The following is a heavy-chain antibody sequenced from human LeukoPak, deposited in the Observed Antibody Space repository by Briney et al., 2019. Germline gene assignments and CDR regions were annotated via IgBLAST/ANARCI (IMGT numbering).Heavy chain of an antibody. CDR2: IYSSGSA. D-gene: IGHD6-19*01. J-gene: IGHJ5*02. Sequence: PSETLSLTCTVSGGSIMNHYWSWIRQPAGKGLEWIGRIYSSGSANYSPSLKNRVSMSIDTSNNHFSLNLTSVTAADTALYSCARDVRYASGWSTPESWGQGTLVTVSS. CDR1: GGSIMNHY. CDR3: ARDVRYASGWSTPES. V-gene: IGHV4-4*07.